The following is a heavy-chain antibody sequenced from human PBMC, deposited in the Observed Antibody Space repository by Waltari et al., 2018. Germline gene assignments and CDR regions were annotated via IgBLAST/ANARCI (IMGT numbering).Heavy chain of an antibody. Sequence: GLEWIGRIYTSGSTNYNPSLKSRVTMSVDTSKNQFSLKLSSVTAADTAVYYCARETVDSSGYYNYYYMDVWGKGTTVTVSS. V-gene: IGHV4-4*07. D-gene: IGHD3-22*01. J-gene: IGHJ6*03. CDR2: IYTSGST. CDR3: ARETVDSSGYYNYYYMDV.